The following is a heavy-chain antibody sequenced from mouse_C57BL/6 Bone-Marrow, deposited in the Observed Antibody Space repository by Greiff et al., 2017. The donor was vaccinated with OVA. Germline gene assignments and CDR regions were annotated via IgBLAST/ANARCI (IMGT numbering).Heavy chain of an antibody. CDR2: INPYNGGT. J-gene: IGHJ1*03. CDR1: GYTFTDYY. Sequence: VQLQQSGPVLVKPGASVKMSCKASGYTFTDYYMNWVKQSHGKSLEWIGVINPYNGGTSYNQKFKGKATLTVDKSSSTAYMELNSLTSEDSAVYYCARGDYYGSSPSYWYFDVWGTGTTVTVSS. CDR3: ARGDYYGSSPSYWYFDV. D-gene: IGHD1-1*01. V-gene: IGHV1-19*01.